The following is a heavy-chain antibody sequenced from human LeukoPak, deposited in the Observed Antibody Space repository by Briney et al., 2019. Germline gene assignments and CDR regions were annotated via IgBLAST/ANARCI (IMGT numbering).Heavy chain of an antibody. D-gene: IGHD6-13*01. V-gene: IGHV3-9*01. Sequence: GGSLRLSCAASGFTFDDYAMHWVRQAPGKGLEWVSGISWNSGSIGYADSVKGRFTISRDNSKNTLYLQMNSLRAEDTAVYYCAKDLEVAAAGGTFDYWGQGTLVTVSS. CDR3: AKDLEVAAAGGTFDY. CDR1: GFTFDDYA. CDR2: ISWNSGSI. J-gene: IGHJ4*02.